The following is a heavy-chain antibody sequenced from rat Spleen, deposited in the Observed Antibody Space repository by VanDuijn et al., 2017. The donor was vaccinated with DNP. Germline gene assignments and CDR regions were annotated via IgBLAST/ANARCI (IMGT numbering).Heavy chain of an antibody. CDR2: ITSSGGST. CDR1: GFTFNNYW. J-gene: IGHJ2*01. D-gene: IGHD1-11*01. Sequence: EVQLVESGGGLVQPGRSLKLSCVVSGFTFNNYWMTWIRQVPGKGLEWVASITSSGGSTYYPDSVKGRFTVSRDNSKSTLFLQMDSLRSEDTATYYCATRSPFVYWGQGVMVTVSS. V-gene: IGHV5-31*01. CDR3: ATRSPFVY.